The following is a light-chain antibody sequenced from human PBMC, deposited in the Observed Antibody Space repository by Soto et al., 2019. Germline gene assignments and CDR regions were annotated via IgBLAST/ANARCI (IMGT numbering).Light chain of an antibody. CDR3: AAWDDSLNGVV. V-gene: IGLV1-44*01. J-gene: IGLJ2*01. CDR1: SSNIGSHT. Sequence: QAVVTQPPSASGTPGQTIAISCSGGSSNIGSHTVNWYQQIPGTAPRLLIYSNTQRPSGVPDRFSGSKSGTSASLAISGLQSEYEGDYYCAAWDDSLNGVVFGGGTKVTVL. CDR2: SNT.